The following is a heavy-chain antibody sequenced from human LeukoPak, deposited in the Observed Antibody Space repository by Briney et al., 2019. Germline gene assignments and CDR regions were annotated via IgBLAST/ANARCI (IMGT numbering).Heavy chain of an antibody. Sequence: GGSLRLSCAASGFTFSSYWMHWVRQTPGKGLAWVSVINSDGSTTSYADSVKGRFTISRDNTKNSLYLQMNSLRAEDTAVYYCARDSPYGTAGYWGQGTLVTVSS. J-gene: IGHJ4*02. CDR1: GFTFSSYW. CDR2: INSDGSTT. D-gene: IGHD2-8*02. CDR3: ARDSPYGTAGY. V-gene: IGHV3-74*01.